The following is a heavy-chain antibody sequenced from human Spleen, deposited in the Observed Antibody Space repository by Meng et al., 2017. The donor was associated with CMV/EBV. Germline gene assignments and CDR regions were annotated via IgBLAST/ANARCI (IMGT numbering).Heavy chain of an antibody. CDR2: LNPYSGGT. Sequence: ASVKVSCKASGYTFTGYYIHWARQAPGQGLEWMGWLNPYSGGTTYSHKFQGRVTMTRDTSISTAYMDLSRLRSDDTAVYYCARALQVTSPNYYESSAYHFDLDYYDYWGQGTLVTVSS. CDR3: ARALQVTSPNYYESSAYHFDLDYYDY. V-gene: IGHV1-2*02. J-gene: IGHJ4*02. D-gene: IGHD3-22*01. CDR1: GYTFTGYY.